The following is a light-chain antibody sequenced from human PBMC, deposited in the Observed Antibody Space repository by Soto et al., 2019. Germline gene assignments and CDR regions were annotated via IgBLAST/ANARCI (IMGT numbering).Light chain of an antibody. CDR2: DAS. CDR1: QSVYSS. V-gene: IGKV3-15*01. CDR3: QHHISWPYA. J-gene: IGKJ2*01. Sequence: EIVMTQSPATLSVSPGERATLSCRASQSVYSSLVWYQQKAGQAPRLLIYDASTRATDIPARFSGSGSGTEFTLTISSLQSEDSAVYYCQHHISWPYALGQRTKVDIK.